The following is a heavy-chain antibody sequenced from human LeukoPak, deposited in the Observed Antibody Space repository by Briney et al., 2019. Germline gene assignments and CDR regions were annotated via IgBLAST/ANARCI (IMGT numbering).Heavy chain of an antibody. CDR3: TTTILPYGDYYFDY. CDR2: IYTSGST. J-gene: IGHJ4*02. CDR1: GGSISSGSYY. D-gene: IGHD4-17*01. V-gene: IGHV4-61*02. Sequence: SETLSLTCTVSGGSISSGSYYWSWIRQPAGKGLEWIGRIYTSGSTNYNPSLKSRVTISVDTSKNQFSLKLSSVTAADTAVYYCTTTILPYGDYYFDYWGQGTLVTVSS.